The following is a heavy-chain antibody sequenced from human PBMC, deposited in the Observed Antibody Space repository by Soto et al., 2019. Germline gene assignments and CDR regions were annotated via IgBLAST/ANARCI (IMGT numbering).Heavy chain of an antibody. D-gene: IGHD4-17*01. CDR2: ISGSGDRT. V-gene: IGHV3-23*01. CDR1: GFTFSSYV. Sequence: EVQMLESGGGLVQPGGSLRLSCAASGFTFSSYVMAWVRQAPGKGLEWVSGISGSGDRTFHADSVKGRFTISRDNSXXTXYLQMNSLRAEDTAVYYCAKPPTTKTTYNWYFDLWGRGTLVSVSS. CDR3: AKPPTTKTTYNWYFDL. J-gene: IGHJ2*01.